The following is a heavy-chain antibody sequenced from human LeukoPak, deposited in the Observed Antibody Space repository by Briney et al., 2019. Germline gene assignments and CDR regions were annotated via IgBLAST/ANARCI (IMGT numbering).Heavy chain of an antibody. CDR2: IYYSGST. CDR3: ARRGSGVWGSYRADY. J-gene: IGHJ4*02. CDR1: GGSISSYY. V-gene: IGHV4-59*12. D-gene: IGHD3-16*02. Sequence: PSETLSLTCTVSGGSISSYYWSWIRQPPGKGLALIGCIYYSGSTDYNPSLKSRVTISVDTSKNQFSLKLSSVTAADTAVYYCARRGSGVWGSYRADYWGQGTLVTVSS.